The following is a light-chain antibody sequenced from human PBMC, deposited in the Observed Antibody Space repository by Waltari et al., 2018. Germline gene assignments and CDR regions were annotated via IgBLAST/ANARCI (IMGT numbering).Light chain of an antibody. V-gene: IGLV1-44*01. J-gene: IGLJ3*02. Sequence: QSVLTQPPSASGTPGQRVTISCSGSISNIQSNTVTWYRQLPGTAPKLLIYGDNQRPSGVPDRFSGSKSGTSASLAISGLQSADEADYYCAGWDDSLNGPVFGGGTKLTVL. CDR2: GDN. CDR3: AGWDDSLNGPV. CDR1: ISNIQSNT.